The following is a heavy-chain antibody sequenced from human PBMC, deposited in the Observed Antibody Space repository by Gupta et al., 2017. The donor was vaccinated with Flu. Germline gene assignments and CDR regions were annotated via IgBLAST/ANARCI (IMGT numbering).Heavy chain of an antibody. D-gene: IGHD5-18*01. Sequence: QVQLQESGPGLVTPSETLSLTCTVSGGSISSYYWSWIRQPPGKGLEWIGYIYYSGSTNYNPSLKSRVTISVDTSKNQFSLKLSSVTAADTAVYYCAREGYSYGIDYWGQGTLVTVSS. CDR1: GGSISSYY. V-gene: IGHV4-59*01. CDR3: AREGYSYGIDY. J-gene: IGHJ4*02. CDR2: IYYSGST.